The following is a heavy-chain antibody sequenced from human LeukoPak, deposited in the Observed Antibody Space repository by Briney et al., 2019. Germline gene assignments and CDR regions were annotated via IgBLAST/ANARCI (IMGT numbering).Heavy chain of an antibody. J-gene: IGHJ5*02. CDR3: ARGRSYSSWGPPANWFDP. Sequence: SETLSLTCAVYGGSFSGYYWSWIRQPPGKGLEWIGEINHSGSTNYNPSLKSRVTISVDTSKNQFSLKLSSVTAADTAVYYCARGRSYSSWGPPANWFDPWGQGTLVTVSS. D-gene: IGHD6-6*01. CDR2: INHSGST. CDR1: GGSFSGYY. V-gene: IGHV4-34*01.